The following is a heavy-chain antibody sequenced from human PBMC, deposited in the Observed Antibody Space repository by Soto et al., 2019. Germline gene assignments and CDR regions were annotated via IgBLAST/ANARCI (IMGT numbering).Heavy chain of an antibody. CDR3: AKGINGMDV. CDR1: GFTFSTYA. J-gene: IGHJ6*02. Sequence: EVQLLESGGGLVQPGGSLRLSCAASGFTFSTYAMSWVRQAPGKGLEWVSSIYSSGDSTYYADSVKGRFTISRDNSKNTLYLQMNSLRAEDTARFYCAKGINGMDVWGQGTTVTVSS. V-gene: IGHV3-23*05. CDR2: IYSSGDST.